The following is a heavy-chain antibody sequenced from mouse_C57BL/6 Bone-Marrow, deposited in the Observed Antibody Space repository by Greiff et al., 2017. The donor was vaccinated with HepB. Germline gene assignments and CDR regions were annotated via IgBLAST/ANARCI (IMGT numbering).Heavy chain of an antibody. D-gene: IGHD2-3*01. CDR1: GFTFSDYY. J-gene: IGHJ3*01. CDR2: ISNGGGST. V-gene: IGHV5-12*01. Sequence: EVQWVESGGGLVQPGGSLKLSCAASGFTFSDYYMYWVRQTPEKRLEWVAYISNGGGSTYYPDTVKGRFTISRDNAKNTLYLQMSRLKSEDTAMYYCARHDDGYYPAWFAYWGQGTLVTVSA. CDR3: ARHDDGYYPAWFAY.